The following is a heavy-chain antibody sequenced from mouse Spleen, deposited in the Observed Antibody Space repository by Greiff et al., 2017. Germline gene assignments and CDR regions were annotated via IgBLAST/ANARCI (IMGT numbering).Heavy chain of an antibody. Sequence: VQLQQSGAELAKPGASVKLSCKASGYTFTSYWMHWVKQRPGQGLEWIGEIDPSDSYTNYNQKFKGKATLTVDKSSSTAYMQLSSLTSEDSAVYYCARGAYYSNYDYWGQGTTLTVSS. CDR2: IDPSDSYT. D-gene: IGHD2-5*01. V-gene: IGHV1-69*02. J-gene: IGHJ2*01. CDR1: GYTFTSYW. CDR3: ARGAYYSNYDY.